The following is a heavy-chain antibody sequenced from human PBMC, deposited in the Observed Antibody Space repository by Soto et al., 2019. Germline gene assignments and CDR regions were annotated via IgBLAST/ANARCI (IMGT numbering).Heavy chain of an antibody. V-gene: IGHV3-48*03. CDR3: VRYCGTTLCNGVATRTFDY. Sequence: GGSLRLSCGASRFTFIVYEMHWFRQAPGKGLEWVSYISTSGSTVYYADSVKGRFTVSRDNTRNSLYLQMDSLRDEDTALYYCVRYCGTTLCNGVATRTFDYWGQGTLVTVSS. CDR1: RFTFIVYE. J-gene: IGHJ4*02. CDR2: ISTSGSTV. D-gene: IGHD5-12*01.